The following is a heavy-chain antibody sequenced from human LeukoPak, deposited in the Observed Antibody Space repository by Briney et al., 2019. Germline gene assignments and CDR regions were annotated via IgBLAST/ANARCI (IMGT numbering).Heavy chain of an antibody. V-gene: IGHV3-7*04. CDR2: IKPDGSDQ. J-gene: IGHJ4*02. CDR3: ARENFQY. CDR1: GFTFSSYW. Sequence: GGSLRLSCAASGFTFSSYWMNWVRQALGKGLEWVANIKPDGSDQYYVDSVKGRFTIARDNAKNSLYLQMNSLRAEDTAVYYCARENFQYWAQGTLVTVSS.